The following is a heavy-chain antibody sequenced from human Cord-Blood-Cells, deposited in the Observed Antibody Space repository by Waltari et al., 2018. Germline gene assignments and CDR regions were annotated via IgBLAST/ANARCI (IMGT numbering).Heavy chain of an antibody. CDR1: GGTFSSYA. V-gene: IGHV1-69*09. J-gene: IGHJ4*02. Sequence: QVQLVQSGAEVKKPGSLVKVSCKASGGTFSSYAISWVRQAPVQGLEWMGRIIPILGIANYAQKFQGRVTITADKSTSTAYMELSSLRSEDTAVYYCARDSLTMIAAASYWGQGTLVTVSS. D-gene: IGHD6-13*01. CDR3: ARDSLTMIAAASY. CDR2: IIPILGIA.